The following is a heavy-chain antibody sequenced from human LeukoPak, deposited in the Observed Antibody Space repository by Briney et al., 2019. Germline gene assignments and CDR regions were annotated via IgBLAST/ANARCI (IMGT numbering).Heavy chain of an antibody. CDR2: IYYSGST. J-gene: IGHJ4*02. CDR3: ARDSGYSTLPDY. D-gene: IGHD6-13*01. Sequence: SETLSLTCAVSGYSISSGYYWSWIRQPPGKGLEWIGYIYYSGSTNYNPSLKSRVTISVDTSKNQFSLKLSSVTAADTAVYYCARDSGYSTLPDYWGQGTLVTVSS. V-gene: IGHV4-61*01. CDR1: GYSISSGYY.